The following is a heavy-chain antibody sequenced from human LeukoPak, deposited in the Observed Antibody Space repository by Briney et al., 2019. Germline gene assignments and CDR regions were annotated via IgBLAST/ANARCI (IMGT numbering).Heavy chain of an antibody. D-gene: IGHD3-10*01. CDR2: INPNSGGT. V-gene: IGHV1-2*02. CDR3: ARDREYYGSGEDWFDP. CDR1: GYIFTNHY. Sequence: ASVKVSCKASGYIFTNHYMHWVRQAPGQGLEWMGWINPNSGGTNYAQKFQGRVTMTRDTSISTAYMELSRLRSDDTAVYYCARDREYYGSGEDWFDPWGQGTLATVSS. J-gene: IGHJ5*02.